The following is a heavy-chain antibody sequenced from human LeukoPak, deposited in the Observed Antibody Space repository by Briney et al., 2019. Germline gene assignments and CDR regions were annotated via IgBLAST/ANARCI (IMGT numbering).Heavy chain of an antibody. CDR3: AKGLGPGIWFGELFDY. V-gene: IGHV3-30*02. CDR2: IRYDGSNK. J-gene: IGHJ4*02. Sequence: GGSLRLSCAASGFTFSSYGMHWVREAPGKGLGGVAFIRYDGSNKYYADSMKGRFTISRDNSKNTLYLQMNSLRAEDTAVYYCAKGLGPGIWFGELFDYWGQGTLVTVSS. D-gene: IGHD3-10*01. CDR1: GFTFSSYG.